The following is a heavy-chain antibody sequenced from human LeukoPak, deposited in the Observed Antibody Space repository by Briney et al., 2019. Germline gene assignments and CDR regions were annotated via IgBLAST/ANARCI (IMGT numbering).Heavy chain of an antibody. CDR1: GGSFSGYY. CDR3: ARAYRIMITFGGVNHDCFDY. J-gene: IGHJ4*02. Sequence: SETLSLTCAVYGGSFSGYYWSWIRQPPGKGLEWIGEINHSGSTNYNPSLKSRVTISVDTSKNQFSLKLSSVTAADTAVYYCARAYRIMITFGGVNHDCFDYWGQGTLVTVSS. CDR2: INHSGST. D-gene: IGHD3-16*01. V-gene: IGHV4-34*01.